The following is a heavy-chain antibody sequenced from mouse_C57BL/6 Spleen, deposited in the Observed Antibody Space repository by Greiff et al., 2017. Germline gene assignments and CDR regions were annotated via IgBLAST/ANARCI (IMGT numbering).Heavy chain of an antibody. CDR1: GYTFTSYW. Sequence: VQLQQPGAELVKPGASVKMSCKASGYTFTSYWITWVKQRPGQGLEWIGDIYPGSGSTNYNEKFKSKATLTVDTSSSTAYMQLSSLTSEDSAVYYCARYDYDEGGAWFAYWGQGTLVTVSA. V-gene: IGHV1-55*01. CDR3: ARYDYDEGGAWFAY. J-gene: IGHJ3*01. D-gene: IGHD2-4*01. CDR2: IYPGSGST.